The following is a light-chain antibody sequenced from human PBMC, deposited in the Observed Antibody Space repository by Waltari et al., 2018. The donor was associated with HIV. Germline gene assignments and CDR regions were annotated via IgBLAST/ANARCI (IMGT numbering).Light chain of an antibody. CDR3: AAWDDSLNGRV. CDR2: SNN. J-gene: IGLJ3*02. Sequence: QSVLTQPPSASGTPGQRVTISCSGSSSNIGSNTVNWYQQLPGTAPKLLIYSNNQRPSGVPDRFSGSKSGTSASRAISGLQSEDEAVYYCAAWDDSLNGRVFGGGTKLTVL. CDR1: SSNIGSNT. V-gene: IGLV1-44*01.